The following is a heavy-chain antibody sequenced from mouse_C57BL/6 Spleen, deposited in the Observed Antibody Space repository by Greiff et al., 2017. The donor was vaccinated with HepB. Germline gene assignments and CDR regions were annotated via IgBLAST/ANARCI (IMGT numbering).Heavy chain of an antibody. J-gene: IGHJ2*01. Sequence: EVMLVESGAELVRPGASVKLSCTASGFNIKDDYMHWVKQRPEQGLEWIGWIDPENGDTEYASKFQGKATITADTSSNTAYLQLSSLTSEDTAVYYCTTNDYDPYFDYWGQGTTLTVSS. CDR1: GFNIKDDY. V-gene: IGHV14-4*01. D-gene: IGHD2-4*01. CDR3: TTNDYDPYFDY. CDR2: IDPENGDT.